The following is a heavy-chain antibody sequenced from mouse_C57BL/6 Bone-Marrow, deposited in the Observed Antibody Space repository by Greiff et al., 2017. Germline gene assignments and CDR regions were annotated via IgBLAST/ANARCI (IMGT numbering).Heavy chain of an antibody. CDR3: AKPLHCSGSSSYYFDY. J-gene: IGHJ2*01. V-gene: IGHV1-9*01. CDR2: ILPGSGST. Sequence: QVQLQQSGAELMKPGASVKLSCKATGYTFTGYWIEWVKQRPGHGLEWIGEILPGSGSTNYNEKFKGKATFTADTSSNTAYMQLSSLTTEDSAMYYCAKPLHCSGSSSYYFDYWGQGTTLTVSS. CDR1: GYTFTGYW. D-gene: IGHD1-1*01.